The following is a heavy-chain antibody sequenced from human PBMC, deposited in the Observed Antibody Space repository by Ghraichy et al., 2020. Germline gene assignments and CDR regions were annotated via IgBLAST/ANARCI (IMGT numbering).Heavy chain of an antibody. Sequence: GESLNISCAASGFTFSSYSMNWVRQAPGKGLEWVSSISSSSSYIYYADSVKGRFTISRDNAKNSLYLQMNSLRAEDTAVYYCASGHGATVTVDYWGQGTLVTVSS. D-gene: IGHD4-17*01. CDR3: ASGHGATVTVDY. CDR2: ISSSSSYI. J-gene: IGHJ4*02. V-gene: IGHV3-21*01. CDR1: GFTFSSYS.